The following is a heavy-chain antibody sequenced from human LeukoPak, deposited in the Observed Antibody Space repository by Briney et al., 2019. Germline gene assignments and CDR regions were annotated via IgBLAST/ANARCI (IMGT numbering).Heavy chain of an antibody. V-gene: IGHV1-8*01. Sequence: GASVKVSCKASGYTFTSYDINWVRQATGQGLEWMGWMNPNSGNTGYAQKFQGRVTITTDESTSTAYMELSSLRSEDTAVYYCARDSDTAMVRGVYFDYWGQGTLVTVSS. CDR1: GYTFTSYD. CDR2: MNPNSGNT. CDR3: ARDSDTAMVRGVYFDY. J-gene: IGHJ4*02. D-gene: IGHD5-18*01.